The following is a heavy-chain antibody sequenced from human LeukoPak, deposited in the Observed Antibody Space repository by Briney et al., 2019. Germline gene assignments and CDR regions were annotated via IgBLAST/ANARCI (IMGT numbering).Heavy chain of an antibody. CDR2: LSWNSGRI. V-gene: IGHV3-9*01. CDR1: GFTFDDYA. CDR3: AKGGHYNWYYFDY. J-gene: IGHJ4*02. Sequence: GRSLRLSCAASGFTFDDYAMHWVRQAPGKGLEWVSGLSWNSGRIGYADSVKGRFTISKDNAKNSLYLQMNSLRAEDTALYYCAKGGHYNWYYFDYWGQGTLVTVSS. D-gene: IGHD1-1*01.